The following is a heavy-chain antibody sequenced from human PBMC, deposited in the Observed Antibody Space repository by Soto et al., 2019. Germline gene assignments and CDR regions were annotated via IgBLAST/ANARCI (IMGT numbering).Heavy chain of an antibody. CDR2: TYSGGST. J-gene: IGHJ4*02. Sequence: LRLSCAASGFTVSRNYRSWVRQAPGKGLEWVSVTYSGGSTYYADSVKGRFTISRDNSKNTLYLQMNSLRAEDTAVYYCARGPHYSNLDYWGQGTLVTVSS. V-gene: IGHV3-53*01. D-gene: IGHD4-4*01. CDR1: GFTVSRNY. CDR3: ARGPHYSNLDY.